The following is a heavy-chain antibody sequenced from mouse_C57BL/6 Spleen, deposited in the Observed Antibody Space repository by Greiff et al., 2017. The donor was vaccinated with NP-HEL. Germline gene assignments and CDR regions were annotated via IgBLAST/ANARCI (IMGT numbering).Heavy chain of an antibody. V-gene: IGHV14-3*01. CDR1: GFNIKNTY. CDR3: ARWLTGDVYFDY. CDR2: IDPANGNT. Sequence: EVQRVESVAELVRPGASVKLSCTASGFNIKNTYMHWVKQRPEQGLEWIGRIDPANGNTKYAPKFQGKATITADTSSNTAYLQLSSLTSEDTAIYYCARWLTGDVYFDYWGQGTTLTVSS. J-gene: IGHJ2*01. D-gene: IGHD2-13*01.